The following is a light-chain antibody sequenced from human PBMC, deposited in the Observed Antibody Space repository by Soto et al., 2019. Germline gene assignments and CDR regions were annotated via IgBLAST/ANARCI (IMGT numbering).Light chain of an antibody. CDR1: QGISND. CDR2: AAS. CDR3: QKYNSAPRT. V-gene: IGKV1-27*01. Sequence: DIQMTQSPSSLSACVGDRVTITSRASQGISNDLAWYQQKPGKVPKLLSYAASTLQSGVPSRFSGSGSGTDFTINISSLQPEDVATYYCQKYNSAPRTVGQGTKVEIK. J-gene: IGKJ1*01.